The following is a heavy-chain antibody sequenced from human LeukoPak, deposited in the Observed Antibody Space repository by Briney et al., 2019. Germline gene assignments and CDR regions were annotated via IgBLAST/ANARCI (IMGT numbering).Heavy chain of an antibody. CDR2: LSYSGST. J-gene: IGHJ4*02. Sequence: SETLSLTCTVSGGSISSGTYYWGWIRQPPGKGLEWIGSLSYSGSTYFNPSLKSRVTISVDTSKNQFSLRLSAMTAADTAVYFCARGHLSATRNYYLDLWGQGSLVTVSS. CDR1: GGSISSGTYY. D-gene: IGHD1/OR15-1a*01. CDR3: ARGHLSATRNYYLDL. V-gene: IGHV4-39*07.